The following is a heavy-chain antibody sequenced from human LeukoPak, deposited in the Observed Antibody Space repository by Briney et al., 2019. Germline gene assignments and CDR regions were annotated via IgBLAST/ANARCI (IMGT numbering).Heavy chain of an antibody. CDR2: ISGGGGST. V-gene: IGHV3-23*01. Sequence: GGFLRLSCAASGFTFTSYSMNWVRQAPGKGLEWVTTISGGGGSTYYADSVKGRFTISRDNSKNTLYLQVNSLRAEDTAVYYCAKGGKWDVTPFDYWGQGTLVTVSS. CDR1: GFTFTSYS. CDR3: AKGGKWDVTPFDY. D-gene: IGHD1-26*01. J-gene: IGHJ4*02.